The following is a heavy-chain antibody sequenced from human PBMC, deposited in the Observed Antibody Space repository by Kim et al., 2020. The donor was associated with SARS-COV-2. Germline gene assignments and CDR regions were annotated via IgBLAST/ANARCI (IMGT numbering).Heavy chain of an antibody. Sequence: VKGRFTISRDNSKNTLYLQMNSRRAEDTAVYYGASLKTGYDSSGRDAFDIWGQGTMVTVSS. CDR3: ASLKTGYDSSGRDAFDI. V-gene: IGHV3-30*01. J-gene: IGHJ3*02. D-gene: IGHD3-22*01.